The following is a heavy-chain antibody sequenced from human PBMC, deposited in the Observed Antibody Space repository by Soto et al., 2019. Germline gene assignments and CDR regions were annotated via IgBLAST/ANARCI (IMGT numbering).Heavy chain of an antibody. Sequence: EVQLLESGGGMVQPGGYLRLSCVASGFTFSNYAMSWVRQAPGKGLEWVSAISSAGRTYYADSVKGRFTIPRDNSKNTLYLQMNSLRAEDTAVHYCAKAESSYASGWYAYWGQGTLVTVSS. J-gene: IGHJ4*02. V-gene: IGHV3-23*01. D-gene: IGHD6-19*01. CDR3: AKAESSYASGWYAY. CDR1: GFTFSNYA. CDR2: ISSAGRT.